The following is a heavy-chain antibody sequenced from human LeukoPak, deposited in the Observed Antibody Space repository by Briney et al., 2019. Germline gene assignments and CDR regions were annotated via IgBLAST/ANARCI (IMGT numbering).Heavy chain of an antibody. CDR1: GFTVSNNY. V-gene: IGHV3-53*01. CDR2: IYSGGST. Sequence: GGSLRLSCAASGFTVSNNYMSWVRQAPGKGLEWVSVIYSGGSTYLADSVKGRFTISRDYSKNTLYLQMNSLRAEDTAVYYCARDQSDFWSIGYYYMDVWGKGTTVTVSS. D-gene: IGHD3-3*01. J-gene: IGHJ6*03. CDR3: ARDQSDFWSIGYYYMDV.